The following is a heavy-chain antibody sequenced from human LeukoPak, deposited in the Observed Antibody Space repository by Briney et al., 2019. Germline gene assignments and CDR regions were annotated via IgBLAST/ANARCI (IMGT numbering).Heavy chain of an antibody. CDR1: GYTFSSYS. V-gene: IGHV3-21*01. CDR2: ISSSSSYI. CDR3: ARVRNGAPNYYYYMDV. J-gene: IGHJ6*03. D-gene: IGHD3-10*01. Sequence: GGPLRLPCTAYGYTFSSYSMIWVREAPGKGQEWVSSISSSSSYIYYADSVKGRFTISRDNAKNSLYLQMNSLRAEDTAVYYCARVRNGAPNYYYYMDVWGKGTTVTVSS.